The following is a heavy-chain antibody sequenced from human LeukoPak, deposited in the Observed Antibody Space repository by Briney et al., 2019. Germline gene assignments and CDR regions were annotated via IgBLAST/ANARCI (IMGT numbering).Heavy chain of an antibody. CDR1: GFTFSSYG. J-gene: IGHJ4*02. D-gene: IGHD5-18*01. Sequence: PGRPLRLSCAASGFTFSSYGMQWVRQAPGKGLEWVAVISHDGTVQRYADSVKGRFTISRDNSDNTLYLQMNSLRDEDTAIYYCAKEDTPMASSYFDYWGQGTLIAVSS. CDR3: AKEDTPMASSYFDY. V-gene: IGHV3-30*18. CDR2: ISHDGTVQ.